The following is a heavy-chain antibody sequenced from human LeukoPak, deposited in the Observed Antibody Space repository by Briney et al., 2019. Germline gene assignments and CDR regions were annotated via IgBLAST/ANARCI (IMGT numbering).Heavy chain of an antibody. J-gene: IGHJ4*02. CDR3: ATAPSGSGTFLDY. V-gene: IGHV3-48*02. CDR1: GFTFSNYN. CDR2: ISSGSSTV. Sequence: GGSLRLSCVASGFTFSNYNINWVRQAPGKGLEWLSYISSGSSTVHYADSVKGRFTISRDNAKNSLYLQMNSLRDEDTAVYYCATAPSGSGTFLDYWGQGTLVTVSS. D-gene: IGHD3-10*01.